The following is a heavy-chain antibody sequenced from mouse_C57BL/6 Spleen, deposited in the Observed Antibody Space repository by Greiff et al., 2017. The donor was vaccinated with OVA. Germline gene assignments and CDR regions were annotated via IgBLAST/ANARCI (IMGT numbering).Heavy chain of an antibody. Sequence: VQLQQSGPELVKPGASVKMSCKASGYTFTDYNMHWVKQSHGKSLEWIGYINPNNGGTNYNQKFKGKATLTVNKSSSTAYMKLRSVTSEDSAVYYCARKGAMDYWGQGTSVTVSS. J-gene: IGHJ4*01. CDR2: INPNNGGT. CDR1: GYTFTDYN. CDR3: ARKGAMDY. V-gene: IGHV1-22*01.